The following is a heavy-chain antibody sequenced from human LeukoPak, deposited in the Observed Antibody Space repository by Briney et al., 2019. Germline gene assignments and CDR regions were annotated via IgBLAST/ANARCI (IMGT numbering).Heavy chain of an antibody. CDR1: GGSISSYY. Sequence: SETLSLTCTVSGGSISSYYWSWIRQPPGKGLEWIGYGYYSGRTKYNPSLKSRVTISVDTSKNHLSLRLISVAAADTAVYYCAGGTYSYGYDYWGQGTLVTVSS. V-gene: IGHV4-59*01. D-gene: IGHD5-18*01. J-gene: IGHJ4*02. CDR2: GYYSGRT. CDR3: AGGTYSYGYDY.